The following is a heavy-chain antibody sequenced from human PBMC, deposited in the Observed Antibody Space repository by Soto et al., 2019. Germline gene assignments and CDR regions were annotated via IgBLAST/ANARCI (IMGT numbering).Heavy chain of an antibody. Sequence: QVQLVESGGGVVQPGRSLRLSCAASGFTFSSYGMHWVRQAPGKGLEWVAAIWYDGNNESYADSVKGRFTISRDNSKNTLYLQVNSLRAEDTAVHYCVRRHYLRHWFGELSYWGQGTLVTVSS. J-gene: IGHJ4*02. V-gene: IGHV3-33*01. CDR1: GFTFSSYG. D-gene: IGHD3-10*01. CDR3: VRRHYLRHWFGELSY. CDR2: IWYDGNNE.